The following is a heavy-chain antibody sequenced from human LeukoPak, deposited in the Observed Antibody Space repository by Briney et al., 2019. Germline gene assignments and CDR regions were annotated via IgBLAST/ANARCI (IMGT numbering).Heavy chain of an antibody. D-gene: IGHD3-10*01. CDR1: GFTFGDYA. CDR3: TRARLLWFGELSRRFDP. V-gene: IGHV3-49*03. J-gene: IGHJ5*02. Sequence: PGGSLRLSGTASGFTFGDYAMSWFRQAPGKGLEWVGFIRSKAYGGTTEYAASVKGRFTISRDDSKSIAYLQMNSLKTEDTAVYYCTRARLLWFGELSRRFDPWGQGTLVTVSS. CDR2: IRSKAYGGTT.